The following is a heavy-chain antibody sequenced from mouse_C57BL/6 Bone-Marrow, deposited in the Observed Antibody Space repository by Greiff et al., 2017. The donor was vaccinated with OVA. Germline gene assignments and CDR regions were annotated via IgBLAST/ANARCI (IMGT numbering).Heavy chain of an antibody. D-gene: IGHD6-1*01. CDR2: ISSGSSNI. J-gene: IGHJ3*01. V-gene: IGHV5-17*01. Sequence: EVKVVESGGGLVKPGGSLKLSCAASGFTFSDYGMHWVRQAPEKGLAWVAYISSGSSNIYYADTVKGRFTISRDNAKNTLFLQMTSLRSEDTAMYYCARGCAQFAYWGQGTLVTVS. CDR3: ARGCAQFAY. CDR1: GFTFSDYG.